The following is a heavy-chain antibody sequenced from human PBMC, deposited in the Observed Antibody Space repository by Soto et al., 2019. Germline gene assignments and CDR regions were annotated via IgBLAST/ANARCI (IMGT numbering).Heavy chain of an antibody. CDR1: GYTFTSYA. V-gene: IGHV1-3*01. J-gene: IGHJ6*02. CDR3: ARDRVRGYRGYSYGYHGMDV. CDR2: INAGNGNT. D-gene: IGHD5-18*01. Sequence: ASVKVSCKASGYTFTSYAMHWVRQAPGQRLEWMGWINAGNGNTKYSQKFQGRVTITRDTSASTAYMELSSLRSEDTAVYYCARDRVRGYRGYSYGYHGMDVWGQGTTVTVSS.